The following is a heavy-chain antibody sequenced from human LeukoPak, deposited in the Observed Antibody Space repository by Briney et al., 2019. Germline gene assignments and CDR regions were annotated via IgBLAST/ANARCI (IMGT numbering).Heavy chain of an antibody. Sequence: GGSLRLSCAASGFTFSSYWMIWVRQAPGKALEWVANIKQDGSEKFYVDSVKGRFTISRDNAKDSLYLQMNSLRVEDTAVYYCLRGDRRDYWGQGTLVTVSS. J-gene: IGHJ4*02. V-gene: IGHV3-7*01. CDR1: GFTFSSYW. CDR3: LRGDRRDY. CDR2: IKQDGSEK.